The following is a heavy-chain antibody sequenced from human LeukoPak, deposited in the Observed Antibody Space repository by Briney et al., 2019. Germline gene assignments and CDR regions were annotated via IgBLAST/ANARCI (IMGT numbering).Heavy chain of an antibody. J-gene: IGHJ4*02. CDR3: ARLVEYGSSSFDS. Sequence: PSETLSLTCTVSGGSISSYYWSWIRQPAGKGLEWIGRIYTSGSTNYNPSLKSRVTMSVDTSKNQFSLKLNFVTAADTAVYYCARLVEYGSSSFDSWGQGTLVTVSS. V-gene: IGHV4-4*07. D-gene: IGHD6-6*01. CDR1: GGSISSYY. CDR2: IYTSGST.